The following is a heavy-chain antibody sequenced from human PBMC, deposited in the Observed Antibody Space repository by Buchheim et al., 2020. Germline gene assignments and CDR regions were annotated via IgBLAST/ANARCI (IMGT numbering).Heavy chain of an antibody. CDR1: GYTFTSYD. V-gene: IGHV1-8*01. CDR3: ARVERYYDFWSGYYSHYYYYGMDV. J-gene: IGHJ6*02. D-gene: IGHD3-3*01. CDR2: MNPNSGNT. Sequence: QVQLVQSGAEVKKPGASVKVSCKASGYTFTSYDINWVRQATGQGLEWMGWMNPNSGNTGYAQKFQGRVTMTRNPSISTAYMELSSLRSEDTAVYYCARVERYYDFWSGYYSHYYYYGMDVWGQGTT.